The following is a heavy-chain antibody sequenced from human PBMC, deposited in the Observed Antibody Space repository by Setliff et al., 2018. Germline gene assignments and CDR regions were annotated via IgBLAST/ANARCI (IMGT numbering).Heavy chain of an antibody. D-gene: IGHD3-10*01. Sequence: PSETLSLTCAVYGGSFSGYYWSWIRQPPGKGLEWIGEINHSGSTNYNPSLKSRVTISVDRSKNQSSLKLSSVTAADTSVYYCARVRRGGYYGSGSSPFDYWGQGTLVTVSS. CDR1: GGSFSGYY. CDR2: INHSGST. V-gene: IGHV4-34*01. J-gene: IGHJ4*02. CDR3: ARVRRGGYYGSGSSPFDY.